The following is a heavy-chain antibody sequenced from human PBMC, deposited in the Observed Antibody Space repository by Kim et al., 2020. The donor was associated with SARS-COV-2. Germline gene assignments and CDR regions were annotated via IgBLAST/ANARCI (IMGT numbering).Heavy chain of an antibody. D-gene: IGHD3-10*01. CDR1: GGSVSSYY. CDR3: ARVVSMVQGVIIAPYYHHYMDV. J-gene: IGHJ6*03. CDR2: IYYSGST. Sequence: SETLSLTCSISGGSVSSYYRSCYRQPPGKGLEWIGFIYYSGSTNYNPSLKSRVTISVDTSKNQFSLKLSSVTAADTAVYYCARVVSMVQGVIIAPYYHHYMDVWGEGTTVTVSS. V-gene: IGHV4-59*02.